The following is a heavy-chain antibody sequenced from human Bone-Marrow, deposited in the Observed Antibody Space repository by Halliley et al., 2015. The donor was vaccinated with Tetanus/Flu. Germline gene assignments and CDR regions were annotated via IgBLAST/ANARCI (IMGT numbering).Heavy chain of an antibody. Sequence: YIFSRGSPYYTPSLKIRITISIDTPKNQFSLKLTSVTAADTAVYYCAREAGYRRGWYGHYIDAWGHGTLVTVSS. CDR2: IFSRGSP. CDR3: AREAGYRRGWYGHYIDA. D-gene: IGHD6-19*01. V-gene: IGHV4-31*02. J-gene: IGHJ4*01.